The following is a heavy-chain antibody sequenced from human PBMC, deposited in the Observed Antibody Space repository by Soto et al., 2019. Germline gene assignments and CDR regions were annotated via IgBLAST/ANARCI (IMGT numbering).Heavy chain of an antibody. J-gene: IGHJ2*01. CDR2: ISGSGGST. V-gene: IGHV3-23*01. D-gene: IGHD2-15*01. CDR1: GFTFSSYA. Sequence: EVQLLESGGGLVQPGGSLRLSCAASGFTFSSYAMSWVRQAPGKGLEWVSAISGSGGSTYYADSVKGRFSISKDNSKNTLYLQMTSLRAEDTAVYYCAKDPLQHNIVAIWDFDLWCRGTLVTVSS. CDR3: AKDPLQHNIVAIWDFDL.